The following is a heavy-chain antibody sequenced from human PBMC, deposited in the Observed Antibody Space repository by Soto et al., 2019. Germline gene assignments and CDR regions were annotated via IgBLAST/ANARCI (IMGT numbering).Heavy chain of an antibody. CDR2: IYYSGST. Sequence: QVQLQESGPGLVKPSQTLSLTCTVSGGSISSGGYYWSWIRQHPGKGLEWIGYIYYSGSTYYNPTLKSRVTLSVDTHNNQFSLKLSSVTAADTAVYCCARGGRRSPVMDVWGQGTTVTVSS. CDR3: ARGGRRSPVMDV. CDR1: GGSISSGGYY. V-gene: IGHV4-31*03. J-gene: IGHJ6*02.